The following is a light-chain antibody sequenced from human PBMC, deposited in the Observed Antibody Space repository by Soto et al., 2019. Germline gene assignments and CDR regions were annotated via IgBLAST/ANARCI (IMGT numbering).Light chain of an antibody. CDR2: GAY. Sequence: EIVMTQSPATLSVSPGERTTLSCRASQSVGNNLAWYQQKPGQAPRLLIYGAYTRATGIPARFSGSGSGTDFTLTISRPEPEDIAVYYCQQYYNWPLTFGGGTKVDIK. V-gene: IGKV3-15*01. CDR3: QQYYNWPLT. J-gene: IGKJ4*01. CDR1: QSVGNN.